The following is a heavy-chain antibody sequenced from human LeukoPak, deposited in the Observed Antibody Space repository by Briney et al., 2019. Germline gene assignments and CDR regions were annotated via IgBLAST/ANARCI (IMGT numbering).Heavy chain of an antibody. CDR1: GGSFSGYY. D-gene: IGHD3-10*01. CDR3: ARGPGAY. CDR2: IYYSGST. J-gene: IGHJ4*02. V-gene: IGHV4-59*01. Sequence: SETLSLTCAVYGGSFSGYYWSWIRQPPGKGLEWIGYIYYSGSTNYNPSLKSRVTISVDTSKNQFSLKLSSVTAADTAVYYCARGPGAYWGQGTLVTVSS.